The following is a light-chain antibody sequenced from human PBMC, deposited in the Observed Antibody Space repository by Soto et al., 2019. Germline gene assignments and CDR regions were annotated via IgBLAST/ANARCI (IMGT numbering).Light chain of an antibody. Sequence: DIQMTQSPSSLSASVGDRVTITCQASQDIKKYLNWYQQKPGKAPKLLISGASSLETGVPSRFSGSGSGIHFTFPISSLQTQDIAPYYCQHYHSVPLTFGPGTKVD. CDR2: GAS. V-gene: IGKV1-33*01. CDR3: QHYHSVPLT. CDR1: QDIKKY. J-gene: IGKJ3*01.